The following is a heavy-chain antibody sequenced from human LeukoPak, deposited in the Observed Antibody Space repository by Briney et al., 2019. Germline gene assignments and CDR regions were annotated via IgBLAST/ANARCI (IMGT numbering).Heavy chain of an antibody. CDR1: GFTFSSYG. J-gene: IGHJ4*02. CDR2: IWYDGSNK. Sequence: PGGSLRLSCAASGFTFSSYGMHWVRQAPGKGLEWVALIWYDGSNKYYADSVKGRFTISRDNSKNTLYLQMNSLRAEDTAVYYCARGGYSSGWYYFDYWGQGTLVTVSS. CDR3: ARGGYSSGWYYFDY. V-gene: IGHV3-33*01. D-gene: IGHD6-19*01.